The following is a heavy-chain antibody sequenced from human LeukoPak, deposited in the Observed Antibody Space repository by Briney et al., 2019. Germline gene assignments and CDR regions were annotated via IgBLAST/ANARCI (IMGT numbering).Heavy chain of an antibody. CDR2: INHSGST. CDR1: GGSFSGYY. D-gene: IGHD6-13*01. J-gene: IGHJ4*02. Sequence: SGTLSLTCAVYGGSFSGYYWSWIRQPPGKGLEWIGEINHSGSTNYNPSLKSRVTISVDTSKNQFSLKLSSVTAADTAVYYCASSPSIAAAGTNYFDYWGQGTLVTVSS. CDR3: ASSPSIAAAGTNYFDY. V-gene: IGHV4-34*01.